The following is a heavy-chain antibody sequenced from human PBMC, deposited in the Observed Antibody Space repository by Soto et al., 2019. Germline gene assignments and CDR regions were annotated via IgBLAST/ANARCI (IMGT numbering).Heavy chain of an antibody. D-gene: IGHD2-21*02. CDR2: IYSGGST. CDR3: ARESMGDSVFYYYAMEV. Sequence: GGSLRLSCVASGFSVRSNYMSWVRQAPGKGLEWVSVIYSGGSTYYADSVEGRFTISRDNSKNTLYLQMNSLGAEDTATYYCARESMGDSVFYYYAMEVWGQGTTVTVSS. J-gene: IGHJ6*02. CDR1: GFSVRSNY. V-gene: IGHV3-66*01.